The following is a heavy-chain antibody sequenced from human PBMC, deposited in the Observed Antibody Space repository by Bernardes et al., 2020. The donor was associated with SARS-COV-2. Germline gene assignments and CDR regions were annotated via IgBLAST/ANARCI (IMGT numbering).Heavy chain of an antibody. CDR1: GYTFSSCF. J-gene: IGHJ4*02. V-gene: IGHV1-18*01. D-gene: IGHD2-2*02. Sequence: ASVKVSCRASGYTFSSCFISWVRQAPGQGLEWMGWISTYNGDTNYAEEIQGRGTMTTDTSTNTAFMELRSLRSDDTAMFFCAGCAATSCYSGGLFDYWGQGPLVTVSS. CDR2: ISTYNGDT. CDR3: AGCAATSCYSGGLFDY.